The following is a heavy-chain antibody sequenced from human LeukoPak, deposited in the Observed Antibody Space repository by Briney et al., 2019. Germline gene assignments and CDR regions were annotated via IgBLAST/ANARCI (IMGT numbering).Heavy chain of an antibody. Sequence: PSETLSLTCTASGGSISSYYWSWIRQPPGKGLEWIGYIYYSGSTNYNPSLKSRVTISVDTSKNQIYLKLSSVTAADTAVYYCARDRRSGEDSNFWGQGTLVTVSS. V-gene: IGHV4-59*01. CDR2: IYYSGST. D-gene: IGHD2-15*01. CDR3: ARDRRSGEDSNF. CDR1: GGSISSYY. J-gene: IGHJ4*02.